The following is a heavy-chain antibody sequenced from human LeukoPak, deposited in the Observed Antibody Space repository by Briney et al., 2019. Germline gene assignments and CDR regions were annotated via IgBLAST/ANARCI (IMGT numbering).Heavy chain of an antibody. Sequence: ASVKVSCKASGGTFSSYAISWVRQAPGQGLEWMRRIIPILGIANYAQKFQGRVTITADKSTSTAYMELSSLRSEDTAVYYCARGPPKPAARYNWFDPWGQGTLVTVSS. D-gene: IGHD2-2*01. CDR1: GGTFSSYA. CDR3: ARGPPKPAARYNWFDP. CDR2: IIPILGIA. J-gene: IGHJ5*02. V-gene: IGHV1-69*04.